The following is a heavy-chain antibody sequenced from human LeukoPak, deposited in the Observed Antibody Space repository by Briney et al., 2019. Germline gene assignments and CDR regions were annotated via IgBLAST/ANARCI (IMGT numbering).Heavy chain of an antibody. CDR2: IYRSGST. CDR3: ARTDQSGYSFGSDFDY. D-gene: IGHD5-18*01. J-gene: IGHJ4*02. V-gene: IGHV4-38-2*01. CDR1: GFTFSSYG. Sequence: GSLRLSCAASGFTFSSYGMHWVRQAPGKGLEWIGNIYRSGSTYYNPSLESRVTISIDMSKNQFSLRLRSVTASDTAVYYCARTDQSGYSFGSDFDYWGQGTLVTVSS.